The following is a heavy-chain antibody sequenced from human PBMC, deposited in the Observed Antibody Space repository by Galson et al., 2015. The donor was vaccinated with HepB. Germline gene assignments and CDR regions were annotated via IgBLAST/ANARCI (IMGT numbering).Heavy chain of an antibody. CDR1: GGSISSGSYY. D-gene: IGHD1-26*01. J-gene: IGHJ5*02. V-gene: IGHV4-61*02. Sequence: TLSLTCTVSGGSISSGSYYWSWIRQPAGKGLEWIGRIYTSGSTNYNPSLKSRVTMSVDTSKNQFSLKLSSVTAADTAVYYCARATRVDWFDPWGQGTLVTVSS. CDR2: IYTSGST. CDR3: ARATRVDWFDP.